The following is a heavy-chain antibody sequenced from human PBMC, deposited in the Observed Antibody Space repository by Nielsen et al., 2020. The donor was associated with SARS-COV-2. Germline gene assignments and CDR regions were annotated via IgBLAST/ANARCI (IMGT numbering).Heavy chain of an antibody. CDR2: ISGNGGST. J-gene: IGHJ6*03. Sequence: GESLKISCAASGFTFSSYAMSWVRQAPGKGLEWVSAISGNGGSTYYADSVKGRFTISRDNSKNTLYLQMSSLRAEDTAVYYCVKGPAASSPEGVDYYYYYMDVWGKGTTVTVSS. CDR3: VKGPAASSPEGVDYYYYYMDV. D-gene: IGHD6-13*01. CDR1: GFTFSSYA. V-gene: IGHV3-23*01.